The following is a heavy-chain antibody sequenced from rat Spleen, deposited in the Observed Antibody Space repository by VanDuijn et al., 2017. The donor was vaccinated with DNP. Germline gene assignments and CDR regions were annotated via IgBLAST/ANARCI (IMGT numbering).Heavy chain of an antibody. J-gene: IGHJ2*01. CDR1: KFTFSNYD. V-gene: IGHV5-19*01. D-gene: IGHD1-6*01. Sequence: EVQLVESGGGLVQPGRSLKLSCAASKFTFSNYDMAWVRQAPTKGLEWVAAVSPSGGRTYYRVSVKGRFTISRENAKRTLYLQMDGLRSEDTATYYCATPAHYGYKGDYWGQGVLVTVSS. CDR2: VSPSGGRT. CDR3: ATPAHYGYKGDY.